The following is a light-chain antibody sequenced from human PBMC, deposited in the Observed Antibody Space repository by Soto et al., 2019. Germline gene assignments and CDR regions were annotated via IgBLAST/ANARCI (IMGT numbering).Light chain of an antibody. CDR3: KQYNNWPLT. CDR1: QRVRSN. J-gene: IGKJ4*01. V-gene: IGKV3-15*01. Sequence: EIVMTQSPATLSVSPGERATLSCRASQRVRSNLAWYQQKPGQAPRLLIYGASTRATGIPARFSGSGSGTDFPLTISSLQSEDFAVYYCKQYNNWPLTFGGGTRWIS. CDR2: GAS.